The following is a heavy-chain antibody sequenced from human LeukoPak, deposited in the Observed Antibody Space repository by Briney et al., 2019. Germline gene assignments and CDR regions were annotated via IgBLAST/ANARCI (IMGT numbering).Heavy chain of an antibody. Sequence: GGSLRLSCAASGFTFSGSGMHWVRQAPGKGLEWVAFIRYHGSDKYYADSVKGRFTISRDNSKNTLYLQMNSLRAEDTALYYCARTNGSGSYTTAFDYWGQGTLVTVSS. CDR2: IRYHGSDK. J-gene: IGHJ4*02. CDR3: ARTNGSGSYTTAFDY. V-gene: IGHV3-30*02. D-gene: IGHD3-10*01. CDR1: GFTFSGSG.